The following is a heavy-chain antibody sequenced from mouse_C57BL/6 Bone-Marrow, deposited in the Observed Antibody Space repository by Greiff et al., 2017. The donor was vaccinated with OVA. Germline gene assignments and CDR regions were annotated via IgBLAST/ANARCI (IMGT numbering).Heavy chain of an antibody. J-gene: IGHJ1*03. CDR1: GFTFSNYW. CDR3: TYDYDLYFDV. CDR2: IRLKSDNYAT. D-gene: IGHD2-4*01. Sequence: EVKVEESGGGLVQPGGSMKLSCVASGFTFSNYWMNWVRQSPEKGLEWVAQIRLKSDNYATHYAESVKGRFTISRDDSKSSVYLQMNNLRAEDTGIYYCTYDYDLYFDVWGTGTTVTVSS. V-gene: IGHV6-3*01.